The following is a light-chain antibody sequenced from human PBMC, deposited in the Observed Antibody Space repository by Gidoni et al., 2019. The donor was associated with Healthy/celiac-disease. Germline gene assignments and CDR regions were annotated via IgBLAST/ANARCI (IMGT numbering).Light chain of an antibody. Sequence: EIVLTQSPGTLSLSPGERATLSCRARQSVSSSYLAWYQQKPGQAPRLLIYGASSPATGIPDRFSGSGSGTDFTLTISRLEPEDFAVYYCQQYRTFGQGTKLEIK. V-gene: IGKV3-20*01. CDR1: QSVSSSY. CDR3: QQYRT. J-gene: IGKJ2*01. CDR2: GAS.